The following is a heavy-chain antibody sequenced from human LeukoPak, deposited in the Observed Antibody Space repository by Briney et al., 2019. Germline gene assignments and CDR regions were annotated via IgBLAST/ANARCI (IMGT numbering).Heavy chain of an antibody. CDR3: ARGSAVAGTGDY. D-gene: IGHD6-19*01. V-gene: IGHV3-74*01. CDR1: GFTFKDSW. J-gene: IGHJ4*02. CDR2: INGDGSDI. Sequence: SGGSLRLSCQASGFTFKDSWMYWVRQAPGQGLLWVSRINGDGSDISYVDSVKGRFTISRDNAKNTLYLQMNSLRAEDTAVYYCARGSAVAGTGDYWGQGTLVTVSS.